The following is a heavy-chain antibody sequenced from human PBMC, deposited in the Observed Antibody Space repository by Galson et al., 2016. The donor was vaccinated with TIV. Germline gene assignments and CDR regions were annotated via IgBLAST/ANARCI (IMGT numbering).Heavy chain of an antibody. J-gene: IGHJ4*02. CDR2: IYTNGRT. V-gene: IGHV3-53*05. Sequence: SLRLSCAASGVIVSNNYMSWVRQAPGKGLEWLSVIYTNGRTFYEAALKNRLTITRDNSKNTQYHQMNSLRPEYTSLYYCARQNDYLYYFDYWGQGTLVTVSS. CDR1: GVIVSNNY. D-gene: IGHD4/OR15-4a*01. CDR3: ARQNDYLYYFDY.